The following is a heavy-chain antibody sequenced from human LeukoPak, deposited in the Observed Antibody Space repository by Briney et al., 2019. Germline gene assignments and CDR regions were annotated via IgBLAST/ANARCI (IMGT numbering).Heavy chain of an antibody. J-gene: IGHJ4*02. CDR3: ASRKLGNDY. CDR1: GGSFSGYY. CDR2: IYHTGST. V-gene: IGHV4-59*01. D-gene: IGHD7-27*01. Sequence: SETLSLTCAVYGGSFSGYYWSWIRQPPGKGLEWIGYIYHTGSTSYSPSLKSRVTISADTSQNQFSLKLSSVTAADTAVYYCASRKLGNDYWGQGTLVTVSS.